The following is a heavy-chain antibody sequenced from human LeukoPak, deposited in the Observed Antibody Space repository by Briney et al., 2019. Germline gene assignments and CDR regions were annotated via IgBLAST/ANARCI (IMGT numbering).Heavy chain of an antibody. CDR2: IGNNGGGI. V-gene: IGHV3-23*01. J-gene: IGHJ4*02. D-gene: IGHD7-27*01. Sequence: GGSLRLSCAASGFTFSTYTMYWVRHPPGKRLEWVSIIGNNGGGIHYADSVRGRFIISRDNFKNALYLQMNSLRVEDTAVYYCAIDPNWGTHSWGQGVLVTVSS. CDR1: GFTFSTYT. CDR3: AIDPNWGTHS.